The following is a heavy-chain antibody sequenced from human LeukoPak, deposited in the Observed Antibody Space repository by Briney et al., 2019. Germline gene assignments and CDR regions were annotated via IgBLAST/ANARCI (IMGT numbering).Heavy chain of an antibody. CDR1: GFTFSSHG. V-gene: IGHV3-30*03. J-gene: IGHJ2*01. Sequence: SGRSLRLSCVASGFTFSSHGMHWVRQAPGKGLEWVAVIGIDGRAKRYAESVEGRFTLSRDNSKNIHFLEMNSPRDGDTATYYCAREAAWGNWYFDLWGRGTLVTVSS. CDR2: IGIDGRAK. D-gene: IGHD3-16*01. CDR3: AREAAWGNWYFDL.